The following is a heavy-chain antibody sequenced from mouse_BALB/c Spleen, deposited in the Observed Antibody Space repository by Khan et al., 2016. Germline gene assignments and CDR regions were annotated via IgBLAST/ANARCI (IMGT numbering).Heavy chain of an antibody. J-gene: IGHJ2*01. Sequence: VQLQESGAELVRPGASVKLSCKALGYTFTDYEMHWVKQTPVHGLEWIGAIHPGGGGSAYNQKFKVRATLTADKSSSTAYMELSSLTSEDSAGYCCAKGLRRGYYFDSWGQGTTLTVSS. V-gene: IGHV1-15*01. CDR3: AKGLRRGYYFDS. D-gene: IGHD2-4*01. CDR2: IHPGGGGS. CDR1: GYTFTDYE.